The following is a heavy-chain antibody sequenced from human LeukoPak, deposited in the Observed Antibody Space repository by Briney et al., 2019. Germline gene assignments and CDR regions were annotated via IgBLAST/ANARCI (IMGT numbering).Heavy chain of an antibody. J-gene: IGHJ6*04. CDR1: GGTFSSYA. D-gene: IGHD2-2*01. V-gene: IGHV1-69*13. CDR2: IIPIFGTA. CDR3: ASTVVPAATVGDYYYYYGMDV. Sequence: SVKVSCKASGGTFSSYAISWVRQAPGQGLEWMGGIIPIFGTANYAQKFQGGVTITADESTSTAYMELSSLRSEDTAVYYCASTVVPAATVGDYYYYYGMDVWGKGTTVTVSS.